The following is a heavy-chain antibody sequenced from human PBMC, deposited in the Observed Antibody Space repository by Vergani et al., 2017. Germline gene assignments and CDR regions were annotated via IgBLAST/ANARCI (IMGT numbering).Heavy chain of an antibody. CDR1: GGSISSGGYY. CDR2: IYYSGST. J-gene: IGHJ3*02. D-gene: IGHD6-19*01. V-gene: IGHV4-31*03. Sequence: QVQLQQWGPGLVKPSQTLSLTCTVSGGSISSGGYYWSWIRQHPGKGLEWIGYIYYSGSTYYNPSLKSRVTISVDTSKNQFSLKLSSVTAADTAVYYCARDVAVAGTSDAFDIWGQGTMVTVSS. CDR3: ARDVAVAGTSDAFDI.